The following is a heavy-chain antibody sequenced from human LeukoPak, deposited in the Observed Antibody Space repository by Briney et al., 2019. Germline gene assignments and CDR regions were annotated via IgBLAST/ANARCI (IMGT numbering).Heavy chain of an antibody. J-gene: IGHJ4*02. CDR3: AKGSSNGRPYYFDY. V-gene: IGHV3-23*01. CDR2: LSGGGDST. CDR1: GFTFSSYV. Sequence: GGSLRLSCAASGFTFSSYVMSWVRQAPGKGLEWVSALSGGGDSTYYVDSVKGRFTPSRDNSKNTLYLQMNSLRAEDTAVYYCAKGSSNGRPYYFDYWGQGALVTVSS. D-gene: IGHD2-8*01.